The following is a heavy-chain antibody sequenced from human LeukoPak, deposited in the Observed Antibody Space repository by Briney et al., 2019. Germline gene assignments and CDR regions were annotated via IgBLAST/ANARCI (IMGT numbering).Heavy chain of an antibody. D-gene: IGHD3-10*01. V-gene: IGHV3-21*01. CDR1: GFSFSSYG. CDR2: ISSSSSYI. CDR3: ARDLQGGYYYGSGSPIDY. J-gene: IGHJ4*02. Sequence: GGSLRLSCAASGFSFSSYGMNWVRQAPGKGLEWVSSISSSSSYIYYADSVKGRFTISRDNAKNSLYLQMNSLRAEDTAVYYCARDLQGGYYYGSGSPIDYWGQGTLVTVSS.